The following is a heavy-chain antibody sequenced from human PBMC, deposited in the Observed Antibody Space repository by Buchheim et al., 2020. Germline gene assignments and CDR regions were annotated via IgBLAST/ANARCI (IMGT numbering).Heavy chain of an antibody. J-gene: IGHJ4*02. CDR1: GFTFNNYG. CDR2: IWYNGNNK. CDR3: ARDTGGFTGLDY. V-gene: IGHV3-33*01. D-gene: IGHD1-14*01. Sequence: QVQLVESGGGVVQPGRSLRLSCAASGFTFNNYGMHWVRQAPGKGLEWVAVIWYNGNNKYYADSVKGRFTISRDNSKNTLYLQMNSLRAEDTAVYYCARDTGGFTGLDYWGQGTL.